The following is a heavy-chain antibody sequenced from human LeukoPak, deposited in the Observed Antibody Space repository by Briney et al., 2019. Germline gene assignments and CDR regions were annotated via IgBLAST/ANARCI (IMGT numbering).Heavy chain of an antibody. J-gene: IGHJ4*02. D-gene: IGHD6-19*01. CDR3: ASLRTVAGRDFDF. Sequence: GESLKISCKGSGYSLTRYWIGWVRHMPGKGLEWMGIIFLGDSDTTYSPSFQGQVTISADRSIGTAYLQWSSLKASDTAMYYCASLRTVAGRDFDFWGQGTLVTVSS. CDR2: IFLGDSDT. V-gene: IGHV5-51*01. CDR1: GYSLTRYW.